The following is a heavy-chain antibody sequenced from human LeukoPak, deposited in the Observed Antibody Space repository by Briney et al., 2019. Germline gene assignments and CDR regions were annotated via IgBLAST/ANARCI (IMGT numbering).Heavy chain of an antibody. Sequence: GGSLRLSCAASGFTFSSYAMSWVRQAPGKGLEWVSAISGSGGSTYYADSVKGRFTISRDNSKNTLYLQMNGLRAEDTAVYYCARYVIASSGEFWGQGTLVTVSS. V-gene: IGHV3-23*01. CDR2: ISGSGGST. CDR3: ARYVIASSGEF. D-gene: IGHD3-10*01. J-gene: IGHJ4*02. CDR1: GFTFSSYA.